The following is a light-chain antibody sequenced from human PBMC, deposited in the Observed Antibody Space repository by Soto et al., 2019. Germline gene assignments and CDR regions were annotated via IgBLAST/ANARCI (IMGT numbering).Light chain of an antibody. CDR2: EVN. CDR1: SSDVGTYNL. CDR3: YSYAGTSTYV. V-gene: IGLV2-23*02. J-gene: IGLJ1*01. Sequence: QSALTQPASVAGSPGQSITISCTGTSSDVGTYNLVSWYQQLPDKAPKLIIHEVNKRPSGVSTRFSGSKSGNTAYLTISGLQADEDADYHCYSYAGTSTYVFGTGTKVTVL.